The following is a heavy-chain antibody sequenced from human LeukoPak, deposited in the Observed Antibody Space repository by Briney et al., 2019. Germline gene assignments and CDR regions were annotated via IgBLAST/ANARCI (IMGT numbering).Heavy chain of an antibody. CDR3: ARVSSLLHASFDY. CDR1: GGSISSGGYY. CDR2: IYYSGST. J-gene: IGHJ4*02. D-gene: IGHD3-22*01. V-gene: IGHV4-31*03. Sequence: SETLSLTCTVSGGSISSGGYYWSWIRQHPGKGLEWIGYIYYSGSTYYNPSLKSRVTISVDTSKNQFSVKLRSVTAADTAVYYCARVSSLLHASFDYWGQGTLVTVSS.